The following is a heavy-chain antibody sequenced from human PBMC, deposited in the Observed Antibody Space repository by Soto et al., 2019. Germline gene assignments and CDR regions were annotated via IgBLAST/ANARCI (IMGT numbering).Heavy chain of an antibody. CDR1: GYTFTSYG. Sequence: RASVKVSCKASGYTFTSYGISWVRQAPGQGLEWMGWISAYSGNTNYAQKLQGRVTMTTDTSTSTAYMELRSLRSDDTAVYYCARDKRGYGCFDYWGQRTLVTVHS. CDR3: ARDKRGYGCFDY. D-gene: IGHD6-25*01. J-gene: IGHJ4*03. V-gene: IGHV1-18*04. CDR2: ISAYSGNT.